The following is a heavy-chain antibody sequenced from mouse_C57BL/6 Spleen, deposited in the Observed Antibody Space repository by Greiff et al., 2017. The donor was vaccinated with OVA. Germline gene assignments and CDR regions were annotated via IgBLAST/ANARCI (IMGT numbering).Heavy chain of an antibody. V-gene: IGHV5-9-1*02. Sequence: EVQGVESGEGLVKPGGSLKLSCAASGFTFSSYAMSWVRQTPEKRLEWVAYISSGGDYIYYADTVKGRFTISRDNARNTLYLQMSSLKSEDTAMYYCTRIYYGNYVAMDYWGQGTSVTVSS. D-gene: IGHD2-1*01. CDR1: GFTFSSYA. J-gene: IGHJ4*01. CDR3: TRIYYGNYVAMDY. CDR2: ISSGGDYI.